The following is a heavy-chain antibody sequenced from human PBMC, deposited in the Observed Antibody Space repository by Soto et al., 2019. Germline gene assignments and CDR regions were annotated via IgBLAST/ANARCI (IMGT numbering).Heavy chain of an antibody. J-gene: IGHJ6*03. CDR1: GGSFSGYY. CDR2: INHSGST. D-gene: IGHD2-8*01. CDR3: ARGPYCTNGVCYDYYYYYYMDV. Sequence: QVQLQQWGAGLLKPSETLSLTCAVYGGSFSGYYWSWIRQPPGKGLEWIGEINHSGSTNYNPSLKSRVTISVDTSKNQFSLKLSSVTAADTDVYYCARGPYCTNGVCYDYYYYYYMDVWGKGTTVTVSS. V-gene: IGHV4-34*01.